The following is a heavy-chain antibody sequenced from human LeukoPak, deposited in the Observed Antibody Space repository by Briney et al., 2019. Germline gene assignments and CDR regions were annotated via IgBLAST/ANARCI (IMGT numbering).Heavy chain of an antibody. J-gene: IGHJ4*02. D-gene: IGHD6-6*01. CDR3: AKGAGYSSSWPLDY. V-gene: IGHV3-15*01. CDR2: IKSKTDGGTI. CDR1: GFSFTNAW. Sequence: GGSLRLSCAASGFSFTNAWMSWVRQAPGKGLEWVGRIKSKTDGGTIDYAAPVKGRFTISRDDSKNTLFLQMNSLRAEDTAVYYCAKGAGYSSSWPLDYWGQGTLVTVSS.